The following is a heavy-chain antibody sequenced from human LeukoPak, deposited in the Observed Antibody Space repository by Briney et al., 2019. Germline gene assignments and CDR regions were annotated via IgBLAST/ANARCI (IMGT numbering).Heavy chain of an antibody. J-gene: IGHJ4*02. CDR2: ISSSGSTK. Sequence: GGSLRLSCAASGFTFSSYEMNWVRQAPGKGLEWVSYISSSGSTKFYADSVRGRFTISRDNAKNSLHLQMNSLRAEDTAVYYCARKLWFGEPCCYFDYWGQGTLVTVSS. CDR3: ARKLWFGEPCCYFDY. D-gene: IGHD3-10*01. V-gene: IGHV3-48*03. CDR1: GFTFSSYE.